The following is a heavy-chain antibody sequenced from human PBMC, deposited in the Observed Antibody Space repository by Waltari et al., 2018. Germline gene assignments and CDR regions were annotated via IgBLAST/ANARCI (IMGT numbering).Heavy chain of an antibody. Sequence: QVQLVQSGVEVKKTGASVKVSCKTSGYSFTTSDINWVRQATGQGLEWMGWINPYNGDTAYAPKFQGRVTFTSNTSISTVYMEINSLSPEDTALYYCARNAAAAGHYWFDPWGQGTLVTVSS. D-gene: IGHD6-25*01. J-gene: IGHJ5*02. CDR2: INPYNGDT. CDR3: ARNAAAAGHYWFDP. CDR1: GYSFTTSD. V-gene: IGHV1-8*01.